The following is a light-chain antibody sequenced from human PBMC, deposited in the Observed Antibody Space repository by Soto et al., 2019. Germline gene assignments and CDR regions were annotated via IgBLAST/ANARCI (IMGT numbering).Light chain of an antibody. J-gene: IGKJ5*01. Sequence: EIVLTQSPGTLSLPPGERATLSCRASQSVDSTYLAWYQQKPGQTPRLIIYGASGRADGIPHRFSGSGFGTAFTLPISKVDHEDFAGYYCKQYGTRRSVTVVQGTQLDIK. CDR2: GAS. CDR3: KQYGTRRSVT. CDR1: QSVDSTY. V-gene: IGKV3-20*01.